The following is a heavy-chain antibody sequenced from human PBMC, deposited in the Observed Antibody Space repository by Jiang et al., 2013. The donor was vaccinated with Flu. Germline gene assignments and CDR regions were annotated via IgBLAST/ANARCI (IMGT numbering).Heavy chain of an antibody. D-gene: IGHD5-24*01. Sequence: PGAAVKVSCKASGYSLTSYGMNWVRQAPGQGLQWMGYINTDTGNPTFAQGFTGRFVFSLDTSVNTAYLQISSLKAEDTAVYYCARDLREMETRDYYYYGMDVWGQGTTVTVSS. V-gene: IGHV7-4-1*02. J-gene: IGHJ6*02. CDR1: GYSLTSYG. CDR3: ARDLREMETRDYYYYGMDV. CDR2: INTDTGNP.